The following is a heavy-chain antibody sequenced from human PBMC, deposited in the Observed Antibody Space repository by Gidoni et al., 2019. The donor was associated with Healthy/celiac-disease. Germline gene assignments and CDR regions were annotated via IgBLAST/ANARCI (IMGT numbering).Heavy chain of an antibody. J-gene: IGHJ4*02. CDR1: GGSISSGSYY. CDR2: IYTSGST. CDR3: ARDRGSYYPFDY. V-gene: IGHV4-61*02. Sequence: QVQLQESGPGLVKPSQTLSLTCTVSGGSISSGSYYWSWIRQPAGKGLEWIGRIYTSGSTNYNPSLKSRVTISVDTSKNQFSLKLSSVTAADTAVYYCARDRGSYYPFDYWGQGTLVTVSS. D-gene: IGHD1-26*01.